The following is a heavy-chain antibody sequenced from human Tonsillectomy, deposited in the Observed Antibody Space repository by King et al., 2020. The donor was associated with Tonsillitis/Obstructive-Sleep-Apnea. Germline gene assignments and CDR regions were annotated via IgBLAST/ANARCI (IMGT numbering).Heavy chain of an antibody. Sequence: QLQESGPGLVKPSETLSLTCTVSGGSISSYYWCWIRQPAGKGLEWIGRIYTSGSTNYNPSLKSRVTMSVDTSKNQFSLKLSSVTAADTAVYYCAREAIVVVPAAISDWFDPWGQGTLVTVSS. CDR3: AREAIVVVPAAISDWFDP. J-gene: IGHJ5*02. D-gene: IGHD2-2*02. V-gene: IGHV4-4*07. CDR1: GGSISSYY. CDR2: IYTSGST.